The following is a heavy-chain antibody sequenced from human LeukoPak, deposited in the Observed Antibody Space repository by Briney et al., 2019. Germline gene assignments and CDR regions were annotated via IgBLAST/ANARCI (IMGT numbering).Heavy chain of an antibody. Sequence: TGGSLRLSCAASGFTFSDYYMSWIRQAPGKGLEWVSYISSSSSYTNYADSVKGRFTISRDNAKNSLYLQMNSLRAEDTAVYYCASISPGIAVDYLGQGTLVTVSS. D-gene: IGHD6-19*01. J-gene: IGHJ4*02. V-gene: IGHV3-11*03. CDR1: GFTFSDYY. CDR2: ISSSSSYT. CDR3: ASISPGIAVDY.